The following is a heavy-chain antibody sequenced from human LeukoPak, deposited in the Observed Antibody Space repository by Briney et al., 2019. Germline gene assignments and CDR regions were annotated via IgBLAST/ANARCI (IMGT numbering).Heavy chain of an antibody. CDR3: AREAKVGGALQY. CDR1: GFIFSDYW. Sequence: GGSLRLSCAASGFIFSDYWMHWVRQAPGKGLVWVSRINTDGGFTRYADSVQGRFIISRDTAKNTLFLQMNSLRAEDTAVYYCAREAKVGGALQYWGQGILITVSS. CDR2: INTDGGFT. J-gene: IGHJ4*02. D-gene: IGHD1-26*01. V-gene: IGHV3-74*01.